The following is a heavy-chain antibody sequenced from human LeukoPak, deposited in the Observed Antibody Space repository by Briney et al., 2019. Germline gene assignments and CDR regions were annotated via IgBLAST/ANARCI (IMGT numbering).Heavy chain of an antibody. CDR3: AEQLVQGWFDP. Sequence: GASVKVSCKASGGTFSSYATSWVRQAPGQGLEWMGGIIPIFGTANYAQKFQGRVTITTDESTSTAYMELSSLRSEDTAVYYCAEQLVQGWFDPWGQGTLVTVSS. V-gene: IGHV1-69*05. CDR2: IIPIFGTA. CDR1: GGTFSSYA. D-gene: IGHD6-6*01. J-gene: IGHJ5*02.